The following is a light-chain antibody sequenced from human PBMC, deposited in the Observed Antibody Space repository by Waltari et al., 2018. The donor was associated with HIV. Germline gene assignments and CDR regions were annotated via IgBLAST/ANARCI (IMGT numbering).Light chain of an antibody. J-gene: IGLJ3*02. CDR1: SSDVGGYNY. CDR3: CSYAGSHTPWV. V-gene: IGLV2-11*01. CDR2: DVS. Sequence: QSALTQPRSVTGSPGQAVTISCPGTSSDVGGYNYVSWYQQHPGKAPKLIIYDVSKRPSGVPDRFSGSKSGNTASLTISGLQAEDEVHYYCCSYAGSHTPWVFGGGTKVTVL.